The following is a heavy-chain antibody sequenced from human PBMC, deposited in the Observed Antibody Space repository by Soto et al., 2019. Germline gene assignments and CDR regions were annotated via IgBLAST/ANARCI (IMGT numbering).Heavy chain of an antibody. J-gene: IGHJ4*02. Sequence: PGGSLRLSCAASGFTFSSYAMSWVRQAPGKGLEWVSAISGSGGSTYYADSVKGRFTISRDNSKNTLYLQMNSLRAEDTAVYYCAKDLGYYDSSGYPSRRYWGQGTLVTVSS. D-gene: IGHD3-22*01. CDR3: AKDLGYYDSSGYPSRRY. V-gene: IGHV3-23*01. CDR1: GFTFSSYA. CDR2: ISGSGGST.